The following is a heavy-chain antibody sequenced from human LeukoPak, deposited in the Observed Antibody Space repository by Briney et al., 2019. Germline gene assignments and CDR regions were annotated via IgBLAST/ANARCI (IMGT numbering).Heavy chain of an antibody. V-gene: IGHV3-21*01. CDR1: GFTFSSYS. D-gene: IGHD6-6*01. CDR3: ARLIRGVAAPINWFDP. Sequence: RGSLRLSCAASGFTFSSYSMNWVRQAPGKGLDWVSSISSSSSYIYYADSVKGRFTISRDNAKNSLYLQMNSLRAEDTAVYYCARLIRGVAAPINWFDPWGQGTLVTVSS. J-gene: IGHJ5*02. CDR2: ISSSSSYI.